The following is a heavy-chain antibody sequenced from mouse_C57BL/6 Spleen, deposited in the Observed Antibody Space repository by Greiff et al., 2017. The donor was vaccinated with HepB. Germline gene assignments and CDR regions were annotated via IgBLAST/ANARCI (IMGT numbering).Heavy chain of an antibody. CDR3: ARWGVVATDYYAMDY. CDR1: CYTFTSYG. J-gene: IGHJ4*01. V-gene: IGHV1-81*01. Sequence: QVTLKESGAELARPGASVKLSCKASCYTFTSYGISWVKQRTGQGLEWIGEIYPRSGNTYYNEKFKGKATLTADKSSSTAYMELRSLTSEDSAVYFCARWGVVATDYYAMDYWGQGTSVTVSS. D-gene: IGHD1-1*01. CDR2: IYPRSGNT.